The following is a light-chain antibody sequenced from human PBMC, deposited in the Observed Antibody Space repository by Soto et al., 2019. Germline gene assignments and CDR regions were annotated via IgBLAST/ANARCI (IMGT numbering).Light chain of an antibody. Sequence: DIQMTQSPSTLPASVGDRVTITCRASQSISSWLAWYQQKPGKAPKLLIYHASSLETGVPSRFSGSGSGTEFTLTISSLQPDDFVTYYCQHYNSYGTFGQGTKVDIK. V-gene: IGKV1-5*01. CDR3: QHYNSYGT. J-gene: IGKJ1*01. CDR1: QSISSW. CDR2: HAS.